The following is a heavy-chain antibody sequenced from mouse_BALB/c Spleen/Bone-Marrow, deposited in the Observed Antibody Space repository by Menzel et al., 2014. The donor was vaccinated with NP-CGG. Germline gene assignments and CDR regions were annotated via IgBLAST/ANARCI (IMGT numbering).Heavy chain of an antibody. D-gene: IGHD1-1*02. J-gene: IGHJ4*01. V-gene: IGHV2-9*02. CDR1: GSSLTSYG. CDR3: ARDGVYGSHYYAMDY. Sequence: VKLVESGPGLVAPSQSLSITCTASGSSLTSYGVHWVRQPPGKGLEWLGVIWAGGSTNYNSALMSRLSISKDNSKSQVFLKMNSLQTDDTAMYYCARDGVYGSHYYAMDYWGQGTSVTVSS. CDR2: IWAGGST.